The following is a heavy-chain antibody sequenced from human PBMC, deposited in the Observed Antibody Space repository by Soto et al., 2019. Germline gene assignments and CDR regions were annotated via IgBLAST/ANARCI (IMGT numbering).Heavy chain of an antibody. J-gene: IGHJ4*02. V-gene: IGHV4-31*03. CDR1: GGSISSGGYY. Sequence: SETLSLTCTVSGGSISSGGYYWSWIRQHPGKGLEWIGYIYYSGSTYYNPSLKSRVTISVDTSKNQFSLKLSSVTAADTAVYYCARDVTTYYYDSSGYPPSYYFDYWGQGTLVTVSS. D-gene: IGHD3-22*01. CDR2: IYYSGST. CDR3: ARDVTTYYYDSSGYPPSYYFDY.